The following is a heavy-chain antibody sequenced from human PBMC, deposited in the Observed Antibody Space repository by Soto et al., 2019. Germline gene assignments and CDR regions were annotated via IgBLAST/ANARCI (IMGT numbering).Heavy chain of an antibody. D-gene: IGHD1-7*01. CDR2: ISNNGNT. CDR1: GGSISSSSYY. CDR3: GRESGETWDYEAY. J-gene: IGHJ4*02. Sequence: PSETLSLTCTVSGGSISSSSYYWGWIRQPPGKGLEWIGSISNNGNTQYNPSLKSRVTVSVDTSRNQFFLNLHSVTAADSAVYFCGRESGETWDYEAYWGQGTPVTVSS. V-gene: IGHV4-39*07.